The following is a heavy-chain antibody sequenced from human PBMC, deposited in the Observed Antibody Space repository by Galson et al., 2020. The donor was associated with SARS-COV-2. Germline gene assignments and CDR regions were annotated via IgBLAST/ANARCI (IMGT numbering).Heavy chain of an antibody. Sequence: ASVKVSCKASGYTFTSYDINWVRQATGQGLEWMGWMNPNSGNTGYAQKFQGRVTMTRSTSISTAYMDLSSLRAEDAAVYYCARGRLGSGAGLGYWGQGTLVTVSS. V-gene: IGHV1-8*01. CDR1: GYTFTSYD. CDR3: ARGRLGSGAGLGY. J-gene: IGHJ4*02. D-gene: IGHD3-10*01. CDR2: MNPNSGNT.